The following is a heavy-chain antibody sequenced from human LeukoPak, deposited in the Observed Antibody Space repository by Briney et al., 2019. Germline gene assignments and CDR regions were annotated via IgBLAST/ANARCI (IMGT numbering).Heavy chain of an antibody. CDR3: ARIQRTTVVTAGAFDI. Sequence: SGPTLVNPTQTLTLTCTFSGFSLSTSGMCVSWIRQPPGKALEWLARIDWDDDKYYSTSLKTRLTISKDTSKNQAVLTMTNMDPLDTATYYCARIQRTTVVTAGAFDIWGQGTMVTVSS. J-gene: IGHJ3*02. CDR1: GFSLSTSGMC. D-gene: IGHD4-23*01. V-gene: IGHV2-70*11. CDR2: IDWDDDK.